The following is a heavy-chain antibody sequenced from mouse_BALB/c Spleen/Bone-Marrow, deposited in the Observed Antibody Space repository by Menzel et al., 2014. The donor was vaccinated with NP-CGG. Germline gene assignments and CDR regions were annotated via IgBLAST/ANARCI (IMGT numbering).Heavy chain of an antibody. D-gene: IGHD1-3*01. J-gene: IGHJ3*01. CDR2: IHYSGIT. CDR1: DYSITSGYS. Sequence: VQLKDSGPDLVKPSQSLSLTCTVTDYSITSGYSWHWIRQFPGNKLEWMGYIHYSGITSYSPSLKSRIPFTRDTSKNQSFLHLNSVTTEDTATYYCARWGKGAWFAYWGQGTLVTVSA. V-gene: IGHV3-1*02. CDR3: ARWGKGAWFAY.